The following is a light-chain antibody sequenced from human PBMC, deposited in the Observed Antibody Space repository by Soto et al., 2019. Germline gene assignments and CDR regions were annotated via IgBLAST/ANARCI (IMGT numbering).Light chain of an antibody. CDR3: QHYDSSPPIT. CDR1: QSVSSSY. CDR2: GVS. J-gene: IGKJ5*01. V-gene: IGKV3-20*01. Sequence: EIVLTQSPGTLSLSPGERATLSCRASQSVSSSYLAWYQQKPGQAPRLLIYGVSSRATGIPDRFSGSGSGTDFTLTISRLEPEDFAVYYCQHYDSSPPITFGQGTRLEIK.